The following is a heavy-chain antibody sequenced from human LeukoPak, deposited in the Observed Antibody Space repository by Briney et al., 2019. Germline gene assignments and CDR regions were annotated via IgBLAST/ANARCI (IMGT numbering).Heavy chain of an antibody. CDR2: INPNSGGT. D-gene: IGHD3-9*01. CDR1: GYTFTGYY. Sequence: ASVKVSCKASGYTFTGYYMHWVRQAPGQGLEWMGRINPNSGGTNYAQKFQGRVTMTRDTSISTAYMELSRLRSDDTAVYYCASAPRYDIRGFDYWGQGTLVTVSS. V-gene: IGHV1-2*06. CDR3: ASAPRYDIRGFDY. J-gene: IGHJ4*02.